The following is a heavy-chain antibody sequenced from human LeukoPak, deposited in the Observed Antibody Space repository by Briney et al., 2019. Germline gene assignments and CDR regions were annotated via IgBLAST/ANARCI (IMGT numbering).Heavy chain of an antibody. D-gene: IGHD5-18*01. CDR2: IYNSGST. V-gene: IGHV4-59*01. CDR3: ARARPDTAMAVDY. Sequence: NTSETLSFTCTVSGGSISSYYWSWVRQPPGKGLEWIGYIYNSGSTKYNPSLKSRVTVSVDTSKNQFSLKLSSVTAADTAVYYCARARPDTAMAVDYWGQGTLVTVSS. J-gene: IGHJ4*02. CDR1: GGSISSYY.